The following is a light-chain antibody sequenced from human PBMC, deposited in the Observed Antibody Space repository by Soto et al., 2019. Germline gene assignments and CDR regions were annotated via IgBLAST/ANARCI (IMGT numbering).Light chain of an antibody. CDR1: QSISTW. CDR3: QQYNSYST. J-gene: IGKJ1*01. Sequence: DIQMTQSPSILSASVGDRVTIACRASQSISTWLAWYQQKPGKAPKLLIYDASSLESGVPSRFSGSGSGTEFTLTISSLQPEDFASYYCQQYNSYSTFGQGTKVDI. CDR2: DAS. V-gene: IGKV1-5*01.